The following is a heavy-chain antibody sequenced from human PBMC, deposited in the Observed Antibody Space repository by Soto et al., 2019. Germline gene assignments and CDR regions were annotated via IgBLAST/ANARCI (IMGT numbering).Heavy chain of an antibody. CDR2: TYYRSKWYN. J-gene: IGHJ4*02. D-gene: IGHD2-8*01. Sequence: SQTLSLTWAISGDSVSSNSDAWNWIRQSPLRGLEWLGRTYYRSKWYNDYAVSVNSRITINPDTSKNQFSLQPNSVTPEDTAVYYCARVPSHYPWYYFDYWGQGTLVTVSS. CDR1: GDSVSSNSDA. V-gene: IGHV6-1*01. CDR3: ARVPSHYPWYYFDY.